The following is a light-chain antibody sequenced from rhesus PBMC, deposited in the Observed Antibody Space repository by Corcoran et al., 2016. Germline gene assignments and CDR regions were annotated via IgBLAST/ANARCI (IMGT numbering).Light chain of an antibody. J-gene: IGKJ1*01. CDR1: QSVGSY. CDR3: RQSSNLWT. CDR2: GAS. Sequence: ETVVTQSPATLSLSLGERATLSCRASQSVGSYLAWYQQKAGQSPRLLIYGASSRATGNPDGFSGSGSETDFTLTISTLEPEDVGVYYCRQSSNLWTFGQGTKVEIK. V-gene: IGKV3-24*04.